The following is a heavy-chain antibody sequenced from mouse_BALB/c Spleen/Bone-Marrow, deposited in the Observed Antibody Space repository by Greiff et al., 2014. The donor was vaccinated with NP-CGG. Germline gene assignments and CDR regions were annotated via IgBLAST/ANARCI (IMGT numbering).Heavy chain of an antibody. J-gene: IGHJ2*01. V-gene: IGHV1-82*01. Sequence: VQLQESGPELVKPGASVKISCKASGYAFSSSWMSWVKQRPGQGLEWIGRIYPGDGDTNYNGKFKGKATLTADKSSSTAYMQLSSLTSVDSAVYFCARTYYPYFDYWGQGTTHTVSS. D-gene: IGHD1-1*01. CDR1: GYAFSSSW. CDR2: IYPGDGDT. CDR3: ARTYYPYFDY.